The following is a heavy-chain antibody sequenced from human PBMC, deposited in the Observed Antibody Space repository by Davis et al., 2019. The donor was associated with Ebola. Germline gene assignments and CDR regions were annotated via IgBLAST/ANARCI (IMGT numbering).Heavy chain of an antibody. V-gene: IGHV3-23*01. Sequence: PGGSLRLSCAASGFTFSSYAMSWVRQAPGKGLEWVSAISGSGGSTYYADSVKGRFTTSRDNSKNTLYLQMNSLRAEDTAVYYCAKERAPWGVSNTLGYWGQGTLVTVSS. J-gene: IGHJ4*02. CDR2: ISGSGGST. D-gene: IGHD4-11*01. CDR1: GFTFSSYA. CDR3: AKERAPWGVSNTLGY.